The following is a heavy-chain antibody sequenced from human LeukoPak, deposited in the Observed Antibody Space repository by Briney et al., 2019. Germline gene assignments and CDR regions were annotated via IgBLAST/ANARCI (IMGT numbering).Heavy chain of an antibody. CDR3: AKDQIVGATETTPFDY. J-gene: IGHJ4*02. CDR1: GFTVSSNY. CDR2: ISGSGGST. D-gene: IGHD1-26*01. Sequence: PGGSLRLSCAASGFTVSSNYMSRVRQAPGKGLEWVSAISGSGGSTYYADSVKGRFTISRDNSKNTLYLQMNSLRAEDTAVYYCAKDQIVGATETTPFDYWGQGTLVTVSS. V-gene: IGHV3-23*01.